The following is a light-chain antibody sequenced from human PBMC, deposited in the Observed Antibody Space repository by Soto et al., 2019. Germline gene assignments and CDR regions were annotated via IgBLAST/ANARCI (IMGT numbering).Light chain of an antibody. CDR1: QSVSSY. Sequence: IVLTQSPATLSLAPGQGATLSFRASQSVSSYLAWFQQKPGQAPRLLIYDASNRATGIPARFSGSGSETDFTLTISRLEPEDFADYYCQQRARWVTFGQGTRLEIK. CDR2: DAS. CDR3: QQRARWVT. J-gene: IGKJ5*01. V-gene: IGKV3-11*01.